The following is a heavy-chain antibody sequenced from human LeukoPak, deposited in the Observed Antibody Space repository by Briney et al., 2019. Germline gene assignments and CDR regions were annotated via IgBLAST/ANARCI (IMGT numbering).Heavy chain of an antibody. CDR1: GFTFSSYA. D-gene: IGHD6-19*01. V-gene: IGHV3-74*01. CDR3: ARDIAVAGMFDY. Sequence: GGSLRLSCAASGFTFSSYAMSWVRQAPGKGLEWVSRINSDGSTTTYADSVKGRFTISRDNAKNTVYLQMNSLRAEDTAVYYCARDIAVAGMFDYWGQGTLVTASS. CDR2: INSDGSTT. J-gene: IGHJ4*02.